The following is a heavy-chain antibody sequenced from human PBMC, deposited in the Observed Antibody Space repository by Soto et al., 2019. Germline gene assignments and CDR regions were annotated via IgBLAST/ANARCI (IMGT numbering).Heavy chain of an antibody. CDR2: IYYSGST. Sequence: SETLSLTCTVSGGSISSYYWSWIRQPPGKGLEWIGSIYYSGSTYYNPSLKSRVTISVDTSKNQFSLKLSSVTAADTAVYYCARHGNDDYVWCSYRIDYWGQGTLVTVAS. V-gene: IGHV4-59*05. J-gene: IGHJ4*02. D-gene: IGHD3-16*02. CDR1: GGSISSYY. CDR3: ARHGNDDYVWCSYRIDY.